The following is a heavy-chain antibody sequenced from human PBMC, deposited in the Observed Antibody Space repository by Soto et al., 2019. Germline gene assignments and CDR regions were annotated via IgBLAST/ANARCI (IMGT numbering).Heavy chain of an antibody. D-gene: IGHD3-10*02. V-gene: IGHV3-15*01. CDR1: GFTFRNAW. J-gene: IGHJ6*02. CDR2: IKSFSDGETT. Sequence: EVQLVESGGGLVKPGGPLTLSCEGSGFTFRNAWMSWVRQAPGKGLEWVGRIKSFSDGETTNYAAPVKGRFTISRDDAKNTLYLRMSSLKREDTAVYYCTTDRILLFGEYTCAMDVWGQGTTVTVSS. CDR3: TTDRILLFGEYTCAMDV.